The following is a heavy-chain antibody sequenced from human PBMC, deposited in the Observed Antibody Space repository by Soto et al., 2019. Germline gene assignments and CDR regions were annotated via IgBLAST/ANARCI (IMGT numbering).Heavy chain of an antibody. CDR1: GGSISSNSYF. Sequence: SETLSLTCTVSGGSISSNSYFWDWIRQPPGKGLEWIGSIYYSGSTYYNPSLKSRVTISVDTSKNQFSLNLSSVTAADTAVYYCARSRYPGMAADWGQGTLVTVSS. J-gene: IGHJ1*01. V-gene: IGHV4-39*01. CDR3: ARSRYPGMAAD. D-gene: IGHD6-13*01. CDR2: IYYSGST.